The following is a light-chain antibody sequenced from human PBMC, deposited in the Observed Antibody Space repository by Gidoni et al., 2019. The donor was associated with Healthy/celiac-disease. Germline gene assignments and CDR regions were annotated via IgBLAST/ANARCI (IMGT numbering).Light chain of an antibody. CDR2: EVS. V-gene: IGLV2-14*01. J-gene: IGLJ3*02. CDR3: SSYTSSSTWV. Sequence: QSALTQPASVSGSPGQSNTISCTGTSSDVGGYNYVSWYQQHPGKAPKLMIYEVSNRPSGVSTRFSGSTSGNTASLTISGLQAEDEADYYCSSYTSSSTWVFGGGTKLTVL. CDR1: SSDVGGYNY.